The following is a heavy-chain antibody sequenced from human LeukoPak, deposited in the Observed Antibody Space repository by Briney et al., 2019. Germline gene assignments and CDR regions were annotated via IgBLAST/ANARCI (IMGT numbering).Heavy chain of an antibody. CDR2: ISSNGGST. J-gene: IGHJ4*02. Sequence: GSPRLSCAASGFTFSSYAMHWVCQAPGKGLEYVSAISSNGGSTYYANSVKGRFPMSRHNSKNTLYLQMGSLRAEDMAVYYCARACSLPNYDFWSGFPDYWGQGTLLPVSS. D-gene: IGHD3-3*01. V-gene: IGHV3-64*01. CDR1: GFTFSSYA. CDR3: ARACSLPNYDFWSGFPDY.